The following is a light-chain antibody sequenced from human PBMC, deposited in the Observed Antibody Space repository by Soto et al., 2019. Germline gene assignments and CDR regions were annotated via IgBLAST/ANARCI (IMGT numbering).Light chain of an antibody. CDR3: QQYNTWPRGT. Sequence: EIVMTQSPATLSVSPGERATLSCRASQSVSSNLAWYQQKPGQAPRFLIYGASTRATGIPARFSGSGSGTEFTLTISSLQSKDFAVYYCQQYNTWPRGTFGPGTKVDIK. V-gene: IGKV3-15*01. CDR1: QSVSSN. CDR2: GAS. J-gene: IGKJ3*01.